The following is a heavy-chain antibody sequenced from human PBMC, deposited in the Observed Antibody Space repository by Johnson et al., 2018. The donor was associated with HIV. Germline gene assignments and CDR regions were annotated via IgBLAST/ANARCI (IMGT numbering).Heavy chain of an antibody. Sequence: QVQLVESGGGVVQPGGSLRLSCAASGFTFSNYGMHWVRQALGKGLEWVAFIRFDGTNTYYADSVRGRFTISRDNSRNTVSLQMIILRPKDTAMYYCASGVTARAPLLIWGQGTMVTVSS. J-gene: IGHJ3*02. CDR2: IRFDGTNT. CDR1: GFTFSNYG. D-gene: IGHD6-6*01. V-gene: IGHV3-30*02. CDR3: ASGVTARAPLLI.